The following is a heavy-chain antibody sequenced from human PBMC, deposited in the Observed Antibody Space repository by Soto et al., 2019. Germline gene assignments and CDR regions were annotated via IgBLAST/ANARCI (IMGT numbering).Heavy chain of an antibody. CDR1: GYTFTSYS. J-gene: IGHJ4*02. CDR2: ISAYSGNT. V-gene: IGHV1-18*01. Sequence: ASVKVSCTASGYTFTSYSISWVRQAPGQGLEWMGWISAYSGNTNYAQKLQGRVTMTTDTSTSTAYMELRSLRSDDTAVYYCARDKIVATNLGDYWGQGTLVTVSS. CDR3: ARDKIVATNLGDY. D-gene: IGHD5-12*01.